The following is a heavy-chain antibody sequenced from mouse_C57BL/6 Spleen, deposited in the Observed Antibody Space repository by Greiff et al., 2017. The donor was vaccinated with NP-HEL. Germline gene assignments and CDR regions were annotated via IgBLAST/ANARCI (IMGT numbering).Heavy chain of an antibody. CDR1: GYTFTDYY. V-gene: IGHV1-19*01. CDR3: ARNYGSSYYFDY. D-gene: IGHD1-1*01. CDR2: INPYNGGT. J-gene: IGHJ2*01. Sequence: EVQVVESGPVLVKPGASVKMSCKASGYTFTDYYMNWVKQSHGKSLEWIGVINPYNGGTSYNQKFKGKATLTVDKSSSTAYMELNSLTSEDSAVYYCARNYGSSYYFDYWGQGTTLTVSS.